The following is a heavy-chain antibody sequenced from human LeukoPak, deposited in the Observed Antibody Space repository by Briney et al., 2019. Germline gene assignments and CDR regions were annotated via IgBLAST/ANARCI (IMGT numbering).Heavy chain of an antibody. CDR2: IIPIFGTA. J-gene: IGHJ4*02. CDR3: ARDGVGSSSWYYFDY. V-gene: IGHV1-69*05. Sequence: SVKVSCKASGGTFSSYAISWVRQAPGQGLEWMGRIIPIFGTANYAQKFQGRVTITTDESTSTAYMELSSLRSEDTAVYYCARDGVGSSSWYYFDYWGQGTLVTVSS. CDR1: GGTFSSYA. D-gene: IGHD6-13*01.